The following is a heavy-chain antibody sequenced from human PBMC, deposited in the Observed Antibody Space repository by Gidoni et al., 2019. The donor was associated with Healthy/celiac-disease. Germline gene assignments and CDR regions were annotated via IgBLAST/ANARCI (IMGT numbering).Heavy chain of an antibody. CDR2: IYYSGST. Sequence: QLQLQESGPGLVKPSETLSLTCTVSGGSISSSSYYWGWIRQPPGKGLEWIGSIYYSGSTYYNPSLKSRVTISVDTSKNQFSLKLSSVTAADTAVYYCARLVAVAGTDWYFDLWGRGTLVTVSS. V-gene: IGHV4-39*01. CDR1: GGSISSSSYY. D-gene: IGHD6-19*01. J-gene: IGHJ2*01. CDR3: ARLVAVAGTDWYFDL.